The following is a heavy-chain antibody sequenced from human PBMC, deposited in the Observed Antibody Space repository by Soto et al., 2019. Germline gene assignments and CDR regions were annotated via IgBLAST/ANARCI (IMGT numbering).Heavy chain of an antibody. J-gene: IGHJ4*02. CDR3: ARTHCSSTRCYAGSSHY. CDR2: INPNSGGT. CDR1: GYTFTGYY. V-gene: IGHV1-2*04. Sequence: ASVKVSCKASGYTFTGYYMHWVRQAPGQGLEWMGWINPNSGGTNYAQNFQGWVTMTRDTSISTAYMELSRLRSDDTAVYYCARTHCSSTRCYAGSSHYWCQGLLVTVSS. D-gene: IGHD2-2*01.